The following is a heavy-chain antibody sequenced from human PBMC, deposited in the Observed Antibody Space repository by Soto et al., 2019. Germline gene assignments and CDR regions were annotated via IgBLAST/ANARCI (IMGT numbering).Heavy chain of an antibody. CDR1: GVTFSSYA. J-gene: IGHJ6*02. CDR2: IIPIFGTA. D-gene: IGHD2-2*02. CDR3: ARDDRKDIVVVPAAILAAYYYGMDV. V-gene: IGHV1-69*06. Sequence: SVKVSGKASGVTFSSYAISWVRQAPGQGLEWMGGIIPIFGTANYAQKFQGRVTITADKSTSTAYMELSSLRSEDTAVYYCARDDRKDIVVVPAAILAAYYYGMDVWGQGTTVTVSS.